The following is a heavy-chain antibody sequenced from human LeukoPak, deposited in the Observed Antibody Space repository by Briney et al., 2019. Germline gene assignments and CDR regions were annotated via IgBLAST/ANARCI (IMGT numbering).Heavy chain of an antibody. CDR2: IRYDGSNK. CDR1: GFTFSSYG. J-gene: IGHJ4*02. CDR3: AKDLDHDYDDYGLDY. Sequence: GGSLRLSCAASGFTFSSYGMHWVRQAPGKGLEWVAFIRYDGSNKYYADSVKGRFTISRDNSKDTLYLQMNSLRAEDTALYYCAKDLDHDYDDYGLDYWGQGTLVTVSS. D-gene: IGHD4-17*01. V-gene: IGHV3-30*02.